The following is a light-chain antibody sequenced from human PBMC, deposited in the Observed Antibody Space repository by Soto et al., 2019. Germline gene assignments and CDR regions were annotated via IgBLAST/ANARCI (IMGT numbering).Light chain of an antibody. V-gene: IGLV2-11*01. J-gene: IGLJ2*01. CDR2: DVS. CDR3: CSYAGSYILV. CDR1: SSDVGGYNY. Sequence: SVLPQPRSVSGSPGQSVTISCTVTSSDVGGYNYVSWYQQHPGKAPKLMIYDVSKRPSGVPDRFSGSKSGNTASLTISGLQAEDEADYYCCSYAGSYILVFGGGTKVTVL.